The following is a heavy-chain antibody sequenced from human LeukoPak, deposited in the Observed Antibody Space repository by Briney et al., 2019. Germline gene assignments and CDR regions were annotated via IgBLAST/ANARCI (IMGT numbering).Heavy chain of an antibody. CDR1: GFTFSTYV. Sequence: GGSLRLSCAASGFTFSTYVMSWVRQAPGKGLEWVSGISGSGDNTYYADSVKGRFTISRDNSKNTLYLQMNSLRAEDTAVYYCAKGSGEDTDFDWWGQGTLVSVSA. CDR3: AKGSGEDTDFDW. J-gene: IGHJ4*02. V-gene: IGHV3-23*01. CDR2: ISGSGDNT.